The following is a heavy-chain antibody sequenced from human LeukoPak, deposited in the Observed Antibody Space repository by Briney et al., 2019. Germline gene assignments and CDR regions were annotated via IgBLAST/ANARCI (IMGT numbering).Heavy chain of an antibody. CDR3: ARSPGPDCSGGSCYPHGLDP. Sequence: SETLSLTCTVAGGSINYYYWSWIRQAPGKGLEWIGYIYSSGSTNYNASLKSRVTISADTSKNQFFLKMSSVTAADTAVYSCARSPGPDCSGGSCYPHGLDPWGQGTLVTVSS. V-gene: IGHV4-59*08. J-gene: IGHJ5*02. CDR2: IYSSGST. CDR1: GGSINYYY. D-gene: IGHD2-15*01.